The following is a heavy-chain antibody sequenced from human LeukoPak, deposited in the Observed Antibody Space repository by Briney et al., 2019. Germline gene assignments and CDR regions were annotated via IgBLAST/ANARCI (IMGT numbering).Heavy chain of an antibody. CDR3: ARRAGAYSHPYDY. CDR1: GFTVSSNS. CDR2: IYSGGNT. V-gene: IGHV3-53*01. Sequence: PGGSLRLSCTVSGFTVSSNSMSWVRQAPGKGLEWVSFIYSGGNTHYPDSVKGRFTISRDNSKNTLYLQMNSLRAEDTAVYYCARRAGAYSHPYDYWGQGTLVTVSS. D-gene: IGHD4/OR15-4a*01. J-gene: IGHJ4*02.